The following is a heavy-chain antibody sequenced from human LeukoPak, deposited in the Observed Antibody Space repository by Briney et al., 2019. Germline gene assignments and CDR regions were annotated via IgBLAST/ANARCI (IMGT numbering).Heavy chain of an antibody. Sequence: GGSLRLSCAASGFTFDDYAMHWVRQAPGKGLEWVSLISWDGGSTYYADPVKGRFTISRDNSKNSLYLQMNSLRAEDTALYYCAGTPGYYYYYMDVWGKGTTVTVSS. CDR1: GFTFDDYA. J-gene: IGHJ6*03. V-gene: IGHV3-43D*04. CDR2: ISWDGGST. CDR3: AGTPGYYYYYMDV.